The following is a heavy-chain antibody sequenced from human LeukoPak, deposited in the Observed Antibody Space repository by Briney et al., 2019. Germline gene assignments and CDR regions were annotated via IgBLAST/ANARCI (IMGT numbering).Heavy chain of an antibody. D-gene: IGHD3-3*01. J-gene: IGHJ4*02. V-gene: IGHV4-34*01. CDR2: INHSGST. Sequence: SETLSLTCAVYGGSFSGYYRSWIRQPPGKGLEWIGEINHSGSTNYNPSLKSRVTISVDTSKNQFSLKLSSVTAADTAVYYCARGIINDFWSGYYPGTPDYWGQGTLVTVSS. CDR1: GGSFSGYY. CDR3: ARGIINDFWSGYYPGTPDY.